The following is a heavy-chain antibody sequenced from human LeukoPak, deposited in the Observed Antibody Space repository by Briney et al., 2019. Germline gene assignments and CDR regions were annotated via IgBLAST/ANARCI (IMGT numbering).Heavy chain of an antibody. D-gene: IGHD1-26*01. V-gene: IGHV3-23*01. Sequence: GGSLRLSCAASGFTFSSYGMSWVRQAPGKGLEWVSAISGSGGTTYYADSVKGRFTISRDNSKNTLYVLMNSLRAEDTAVYYCAKGVVGSYHAFDIRGHGTMVTVSS. J-gene: IGHJ3*02. CDR2: ISGSGGTT. CDR1: GFTFSSYG. CDR3: AKGVVGSYHAFDI.